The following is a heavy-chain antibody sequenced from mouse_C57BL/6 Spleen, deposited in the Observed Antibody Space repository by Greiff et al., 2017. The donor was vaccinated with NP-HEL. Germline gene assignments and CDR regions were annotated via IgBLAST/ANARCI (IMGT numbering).Heavy chain of an antibody. CDR1: GFTFSDAW. D-gene: IGHD1-1*01. CDR3: TSTTGDYFDY. V-gene: IGHV6-6*01. J-gene: IGHJ2*01. CDR2: IRNKANNHAT. Sequence: EVKLMESGGGLVQPGGSMKLSCAASGFTFSDAWMDWVRQSPEKGLEWVAEIRNKANNHATYYAESVKGRFTISRDDSKSSVYLQMNSLRAEDTGIYYWTSTTGDYFDYWGQGTTLTVSS.